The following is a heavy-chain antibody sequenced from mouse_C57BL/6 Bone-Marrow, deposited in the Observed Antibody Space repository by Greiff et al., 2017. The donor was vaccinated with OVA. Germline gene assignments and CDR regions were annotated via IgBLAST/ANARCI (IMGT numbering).Heavy chain of an antibody. D-gene: IGHD1-1*01. CDR2: INSDGGST. J-gene: IGHJ1*03. CDR1: EYEFPSHD. V-gene: IGHV5-2*01. CDR3: ARQTVVAGDWYFDV. Sequence: EVKLMESGGGLVQPGESLKLSCESNEYEFPSHDMSWVRKTPEKRLELVAAINSDGGSTYYPDTMERRFIISRDNTKKTLYLQMSSLRSEDTALYYCARQTVVAGDWYFDVWGTGTTLTVSS.